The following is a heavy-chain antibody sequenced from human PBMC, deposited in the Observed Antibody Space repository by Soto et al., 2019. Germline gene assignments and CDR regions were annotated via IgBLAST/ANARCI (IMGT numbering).Heavy chain of an antibody. CDR3: ARPYYDSSGYYLWYFDY. CDR1: GDSFNTFA. CDR2: IIPNFDTP. D-gene: IGHD3-22*01. V-gene: IGHV1-69*01. Sequence: QVQLVQSGAEVKKPGSSVKLSCKASGDSFNTFAVTWVRQAPGQGLEWMGGIIPNFDTPNYAQKFQGRVTIIADQSTSTPYMELSSLRSEATAVYYCARPYYDSSGYYLWYFDYWGQGTLVTVSS. J-gene: IGHJ4*02.